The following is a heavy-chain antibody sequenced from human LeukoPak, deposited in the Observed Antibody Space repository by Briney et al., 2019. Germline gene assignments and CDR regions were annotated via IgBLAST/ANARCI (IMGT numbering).Heavy chain of an antibody. CDR3: ARRYYYDNNDVQDY. Sequence: SETLSLTCAVYGGSFSGYYWSWIRQPPGKGLEWIGEINHSGSTNYNPSLKSRVTISVDTSKNQFSLKLSSVTAADTAVYYCARRYYYDNNDVQDYWGQGTLVTVSS. CDR2: INHSGST. D-gene: IGHD3-22*01. CDR1: GGSFSGYY. J-gene: IGHJ4*02. V-gene: IGHV4-34*01.